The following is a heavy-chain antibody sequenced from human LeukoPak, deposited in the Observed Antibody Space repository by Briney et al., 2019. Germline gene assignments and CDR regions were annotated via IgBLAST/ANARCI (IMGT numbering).Heavy chain of an antibody. CDR2: IYYSGST. Sequence: SGTLSLTCTVSGGSISSYYWSWIRQPPGKGLEWIGYIYYSGSTNYNPSLKSRVTISVDTSKNQFSLKLSSVTAADTAVYYCATRGAAGYYNYWGQGTLVTVSS. V-gene: IGHV4-59*01. D-gene: IGHD3-9*01. CDR1: GGSISSYY. J-gene: IGHJ4*02. CDR3: ATRGAAGYYNY.